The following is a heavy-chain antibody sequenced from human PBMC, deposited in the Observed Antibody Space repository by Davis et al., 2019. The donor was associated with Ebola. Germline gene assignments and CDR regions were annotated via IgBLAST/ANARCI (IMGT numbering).Heavy chain of an antibody. V-gene: IGHV1-46*01. CDR3: ARGFYNWNFQDYFDY. CDR1: EYTFTKYH. CDR2: IAPTGGST. Sequence: ASVKVSCKASEYTFTKYHVHWVRQAPGQGPEWMGAIAPTGGSTIYAQKFQGRVTMTRDMSTSTVYMDLRSLRSEDTAVYYCARGFYNWNFQDYFDYWGQGTLVTVSS. J-gene: IGHJ4*02. D-gene: IGHD1-7*01.